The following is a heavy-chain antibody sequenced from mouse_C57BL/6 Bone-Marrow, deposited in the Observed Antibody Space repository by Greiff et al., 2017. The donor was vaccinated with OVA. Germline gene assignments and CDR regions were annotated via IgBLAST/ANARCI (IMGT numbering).Heavy chain of an antibody. CDR2: ISDGGSYT. J-gene: IGHJ2*01. V-gene: IGHV5-4*01. CDR1: GFTFSSYA. Sequence: DVKLVESGGGLVKPGGSLTLSCAASGFTFSSYALSWVRQTPEKRLEWVATISDGGSYTYYPDNVKGRFTISRDNAKNNLYLQMSHLKSEDTAMYYCAREGSPFYFDYWGQGTTLTVSS. CDR3: AREGSPFYFDY.